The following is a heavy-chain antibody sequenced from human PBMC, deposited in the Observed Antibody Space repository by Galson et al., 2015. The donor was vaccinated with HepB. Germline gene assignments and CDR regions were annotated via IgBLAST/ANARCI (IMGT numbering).Heavy chain of an antibody. CDR1: GLTFSDYA. J-gene: IGHJ4*02. CDR2: IWHDGSNS. CDR3: AREDADIAAMTLDH. D-gene: IGHD6-25*01. V-gene: IGHV3-33*08. Sequence: SLRLSCAGSGLTFSDYAVNWVRQAPGKGLEWVAVIWHDGSNSYYADSVKGRLTISRDNSKNTLYLQMNSLRAEDTAVYYCAREDADIAAMTLDHWGQGTLVTVSS.